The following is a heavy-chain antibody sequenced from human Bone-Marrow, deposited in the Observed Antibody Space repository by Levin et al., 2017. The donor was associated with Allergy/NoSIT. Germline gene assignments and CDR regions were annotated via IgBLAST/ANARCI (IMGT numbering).Heavy chain of an antibody. D-gene: IGHD1-26*01. CDR2: IKQDGSET. V-gene: IGHV3-7*01. J-gene: IGHJ4*02. Sequence: GGSLRLSCVASGFTFSANWMTWVRQAPGKELEWVANIKQDGSETHYIDSVQGRFSISRDNARNSVYLQMYSLTAEDTAVYYCARRWSGTYHEIIDSWGQGTLVTVSS. CDR3: ARRWSGTYHEIIDS. CDR1: GFTFSANW.